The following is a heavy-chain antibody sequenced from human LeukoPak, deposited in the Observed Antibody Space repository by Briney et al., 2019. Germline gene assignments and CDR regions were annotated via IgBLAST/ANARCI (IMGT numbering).Heavy chain of an antibody. V-gene: IGHV1-69*13. CDR3: ARDGYSGYDWFDY. Sequence: SVKVSCKASGGTFSSYAISWVRQAPGRGLEWMGGIIPIFGTANYAQKFQGRVTITADESTSTAYMELSSLRSEDTAVYYCARDGYSGYDWFDYWGQGTLVTVSS. CDR2: IIPIFGTA. J-gene: IGHJ4*02. D-gene: IGHD5-12*01. CDR1: GGTFSSYA.